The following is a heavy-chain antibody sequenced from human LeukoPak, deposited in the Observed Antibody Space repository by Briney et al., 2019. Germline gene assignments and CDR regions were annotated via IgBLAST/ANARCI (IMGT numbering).Heavy chain of an antibody. D-gene: IGHD3-10*01. CDR1: GFTFSNYA. V-gene: IGHV3-23*01. CDR3: AKDWGTMVRGFDY. CDR2: ISDSGRT. Sequence: GGSLRLSCAASGFTFSNYAMNWVRQAPGKGLEWVSAISDSGRTYYADSVKGRFTISRDNSKNSLYLQMNSLRTEDTALYYCAKDWGTMVRGFDYWGQGTLVTVSS. J-gene: IGHJ4*02.